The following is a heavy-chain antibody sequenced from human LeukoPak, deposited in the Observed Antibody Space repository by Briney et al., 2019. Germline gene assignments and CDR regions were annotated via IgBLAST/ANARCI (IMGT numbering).Heavy chain of an antibody. CDR1: GYTFTGYY. CDR2: INPNSGGT. Sequence: ASVKVSCKASGYTFTGYYMHWVRQAPGQGLEWMGRINPNSGGTNYAQKFQGRVTMTRDTSISTAYMELSRLRSDDTAVYYCARLVVVAATDWFDPWGQGTLVTVSS. D-gene: IGHD2-15*01. V-gene: IGHV1-2*06. CDR3: ARLVVVAATDWFDP. J-gene: IGHJ5*02.